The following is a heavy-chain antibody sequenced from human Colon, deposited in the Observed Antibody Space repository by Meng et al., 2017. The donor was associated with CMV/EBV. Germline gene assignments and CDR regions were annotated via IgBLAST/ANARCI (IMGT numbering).Heavy chain of an antibody. Sequence: SGRTLSNYVRHWVRQTPGEGLQFVSAINGDGGSTHYADSVKDRFTISRDDSKNTLYLQMGSLRVEDMAVYYCAREAGSSGRAGYFDYWGQGTLVTVSS. CDR2: INGDGGST. V-gene: IGHV3-64*02. CDR3: AREAGSSGRAGYFDY. D-gene: IGHD6-19*01. J-gene: IGHJ4*02. CDR1: GRTLSNYV.